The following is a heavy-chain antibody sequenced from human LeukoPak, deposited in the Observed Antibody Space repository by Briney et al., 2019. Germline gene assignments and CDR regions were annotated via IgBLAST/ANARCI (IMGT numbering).Heavy chain of an antibody. J-gene: IGHJ4*02. CDR1: GFTFSSYA. V-gene: IGHV3-23*01. CDR2: ISGSGDNT. CDR3: AKGSYYDSSGSFYFDY. Sequence: LPGGSLRLSCAASGFTFSSYAMSWVRQAPGKGLEWVSGISGSGDNTYYADSVKGRFTIPRDNSKNTLYVQVNSLGTEDTAAYYCAKGSYYDSSGSFYFDYWGQGTLVTVSS. D-gene: IGHD3-22*01.